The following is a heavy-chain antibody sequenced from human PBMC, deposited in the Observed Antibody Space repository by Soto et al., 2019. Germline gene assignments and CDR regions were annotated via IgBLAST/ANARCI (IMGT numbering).Heavy chain of an antibody. J-gene: IGHJ6*02. V-gene: IGHV3-23*01. Sequence: GGSLRLSCAASGFTFSSYAMGWVRQAPGKGLEWVSAISGSGGSTYYADSVKGRFTISRDNSKNTLYLQMNSLRAEDTAVYYCAKDKSGLWYDGMDVCGQGTTVTVSS. CDR2: ISGSGGST. CDR1: GFTFSSYA. D-gene: IGHD3-16*01. CDR3: AKDKSGLWYDGMDV.